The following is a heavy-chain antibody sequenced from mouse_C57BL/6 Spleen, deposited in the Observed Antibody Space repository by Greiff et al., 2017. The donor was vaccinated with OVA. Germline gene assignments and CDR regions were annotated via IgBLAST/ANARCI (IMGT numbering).Heavy chain of an antibody. Sequence: EVHLVESGPGLVKPSQSLSLTCSVTGYSITSGYYWNWIRQFPGNKLEWMGYISYDGSNNYNPSLKNRITITRNTSKNQFFLKLNSVTTEDTATYYCARRDWGPFDYWGQGTTLTVSS. CDR3: ARRDWGPFDY. CDR2: ISYDGSN. J-gene: IGHJ2*01. D-gene: IGHD4-1*01. CDR1: GYSITSGYY. V-gene: IGHV3-6*01.